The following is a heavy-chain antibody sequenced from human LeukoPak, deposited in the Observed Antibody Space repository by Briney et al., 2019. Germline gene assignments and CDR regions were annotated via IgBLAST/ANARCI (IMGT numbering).Heavy chain of an antibody. J-gene: IGHJ6*03. CDR3: ARVGVGSRSSSWYDRVPHYYMDV. CDR2: INHSGST. V-gene: IGHV4-34*01. D-gene: IGHD6-13*01. CDR1: GGSFSGYY. Sequence: PSETLSLTCAVYGGSFSGYYWSWIRQPPGKGLEWIGEINHSGSTNYNPSLKSRVTISVDTSKNQFSLKLSSVTAADTAVYYCARVGVGSRSSSWYDRVPHYYMDVWGKGTTVTVSS.